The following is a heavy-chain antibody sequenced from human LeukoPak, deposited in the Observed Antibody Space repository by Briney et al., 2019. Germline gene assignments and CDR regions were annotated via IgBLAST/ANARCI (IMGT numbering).Heavy chain of an antibody. CDR2: IYSGGST. Sequence: GGSLILSCAASGFTVSSNYMSWVRQAPGKGLEWVSVIYSGGSTYYADSVKGRFTISRDNSKNTLYLQMNSLRAEDTAVYYCARCPGGSYYAGWGQGTLVTVSS. V-gene: IGHV3-66*01. CDR1: GFTVSSNY. J-gene: IGHJ4*02. CDR3: ARCPGGSYYAG. D-gene: IGHD1-26*01.